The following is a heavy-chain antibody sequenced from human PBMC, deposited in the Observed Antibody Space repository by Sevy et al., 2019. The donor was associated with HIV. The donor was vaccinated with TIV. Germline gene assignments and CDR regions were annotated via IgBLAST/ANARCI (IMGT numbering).Heavy chain of an antibody. Sequence: SETLSLTCTVSGGSVSSYYWSWIRQPLGKGLEWIGYVHDGESFNYNPSLKSRVTISVDKSKNHFSLRLTSLTAADTAVYYCARRLGISAPFDFWGQGIVVTVSS. CDR2: VHDGESF. CDR3: ARRLGISAPFDF. J-gene: IGHJ4*02. CDR1: GGSVSSYY. D-gene: IGHD3-3*02. V-gene: IGHV4-59*08.